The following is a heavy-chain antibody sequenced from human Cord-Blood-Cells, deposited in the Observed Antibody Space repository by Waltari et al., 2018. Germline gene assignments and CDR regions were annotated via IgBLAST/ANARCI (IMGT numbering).Heavy chain of an antibody. V-gene: IGHV4-30-2*01. CDR2: IYHSRST. Sequence: QLQLQESGSGLVKPSQTLSLTCAVSGGSISSGGYSWSWIRQPRGKGLEWMGYIYHSRSTYYNPSLKIRVTISVDRSKNQFSLKLSSVTAADTAVYYCARDRKDFWSGYYYYYGMDVWGQGTTVTVSS. J-gene: IGHJ6*02. CDR3: ARDRKDFWSGYYYYYGMDV. CDR1: GGSISSGGYS. D-gene: IGHD3-3*01.